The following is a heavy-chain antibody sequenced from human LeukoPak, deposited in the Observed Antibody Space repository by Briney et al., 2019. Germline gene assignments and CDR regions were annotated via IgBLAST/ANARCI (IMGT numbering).Heavy chain of an antibody. CDR2: IWYDGSNK. V-gene: IGHV3-30*02. CDR1: GFTFSSYG. CDR3: AKGIVVVPAAMRVGDYFDY. Sequence: PGGSLRLSCAASGFTFSSYGMHWVRQAPGKGLEWVAVIWYDGSNKYYADSVKGRFTISRDNSKNTLYLQMNSLRAEDTAVYYCAKGIVVVPAAMRVGDYFDYWGQGTLVTVSS. J-gene: IGHJ4*02. D-gene: IGHD2-2*01.